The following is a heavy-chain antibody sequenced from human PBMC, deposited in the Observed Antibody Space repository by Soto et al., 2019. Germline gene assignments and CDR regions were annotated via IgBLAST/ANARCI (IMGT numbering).Heavy chain of an antibody. CDR3: ARLWYSSSSGGGNWFDP. J-gene: IGHJ5*02. D-gene: IGHD6-6*01. CDR1: GFTFSSYS. V-gene: IGHV3-21*01. CDR2: ISSSSSYI. Sequence: GGSLRLSCAASGFTFSSYSTNWVRQAPGKGLEWVSSISSSSSYIYYADSVKGRFTISRDNAKNSLYLQMNSLRAEDTAVYYCARLWYSSSSGGGNWFDPWGQGTLVTVSS.